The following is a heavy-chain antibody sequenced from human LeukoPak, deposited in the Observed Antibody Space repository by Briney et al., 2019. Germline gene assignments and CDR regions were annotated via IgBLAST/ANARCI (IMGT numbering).Heavy chain of an antibody. V-gene: IGHV4-4*02. CDR2: VFHSGST. CDR3: ARGPWEYSSGDS. D-gene: IGHD6-19*01. CDR1: GGSVSSGNW. Sequence: SETLSLTCAVSGGSVSSGNWWSWVRQSPGKGLEWIGEVFHSGSTNYNPSLKSRVSISVDNSKNQFSLRLSSVTAADTALYYCARGPWEYSSGDSWGQGTLVTVSS. J-gene: IGHJ4*02.